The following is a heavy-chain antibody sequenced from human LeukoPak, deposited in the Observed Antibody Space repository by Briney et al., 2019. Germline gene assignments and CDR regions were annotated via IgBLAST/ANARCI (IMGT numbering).Heavy chain of an antibody. CDR1: GFTFSSYA. CDR2: ISGSGGST. V-gene: IGHV3-23*01. D-gene: IGHD2-15*01. CDR3: AKDTSGYCSGGSCYSYYFDY. J-gene: IGHJ4*02. Sequence: GGSLRLSCAASGFTFSSYAMSWVRQAPGKGLEWVSAISGSGGSTYYADSVKGRFTISRDNSKNTLYLQMNSLRAEDTAVHYCAKDTSGYCSGGSCYSYYFDYWGQGTLVTVSS.